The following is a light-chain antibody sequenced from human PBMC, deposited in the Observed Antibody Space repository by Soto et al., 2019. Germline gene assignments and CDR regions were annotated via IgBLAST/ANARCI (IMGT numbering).Light chain of an antibody. V-gene: IGKV1-5*01. CDR2: DAS. CDR3: QQCYMGWT. J-gene: IGKJ1*01. CDR1: QSIGRF. Sequence: DIQMTQSPSTLSASVGDRVTITCRASQSIGRFLAWYQHQPGKAPKLLIYDASTLESGVPSRFSGTGSGTEFTFSITSLQPDDVGTYYCQQCYMGWTFGQGTKVDFK.